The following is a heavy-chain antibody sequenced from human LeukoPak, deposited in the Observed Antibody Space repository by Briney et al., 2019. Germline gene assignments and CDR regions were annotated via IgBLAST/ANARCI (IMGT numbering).Heavy chain of an antibody. Sequence: SETLSLTCSVSGGSVNTYYWSWIRQSAGKGLEWIGRISITEGTNYNPSLKCRVSMSVDASKNQVSLKLGSVTAADTAVYYCARLRRDINDWYADDCWGQGTLVTVSS. J-gene: IGHJ4*02. D-gene: IGHD6-19*01. CDR3: ARLRRDINDWYADDC. CDR2: ISITEGT. CDR1: GGSVNTYY. V-gene: IGHV4-4*07.